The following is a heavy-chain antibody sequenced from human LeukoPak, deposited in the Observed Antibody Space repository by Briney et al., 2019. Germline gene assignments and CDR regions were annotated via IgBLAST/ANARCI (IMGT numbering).Heavy chain of an antibody. CDR3: ARAPNTLYDILTGDYYMDV. D-gene: IGHD3-9*01. CDR1: GYTFTSYH. J-gene: IGHJ6*03. CDR2: INPSGGST. Sequence: GASVKVSCKASGYTFTSYHMHWVRQAPGQGLEWMGIINPSGGSTSYAQKFQGRVTMTRDMSTSTVYMELSSLRSEDTAVYYCARAPNTLYDILTGDYYMDVWGKGTTVTVSS. V-gene: IGHV1-46*01.